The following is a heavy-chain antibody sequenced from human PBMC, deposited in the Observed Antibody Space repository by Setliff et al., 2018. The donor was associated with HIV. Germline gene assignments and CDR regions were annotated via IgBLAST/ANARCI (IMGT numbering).Heavy chain of an antibody. CDR2: INPYSGAT. J-gene: IGHJ5*02. Sequence: ASVKVSCKASGFTFTSFYIHWMRQGPGQRLEWMGRINPYSGATNFAQKFHGRVTMTRDTSINTASLHLSSLRPDDTAVYYCARAHFLVAMTRNWFDPWGQGTLVTVSS. V-gene: IGHV1-2*06. CDR1: GFTFTSFY. CDR3: ARAHFLVAMTRNWFDP. D-gene: IGHD5-12*01.